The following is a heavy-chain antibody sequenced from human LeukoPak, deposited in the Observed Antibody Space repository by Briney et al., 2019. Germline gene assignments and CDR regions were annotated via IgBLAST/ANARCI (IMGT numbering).Heavy chain of an antibody. CDR2: INPNSGGT. Sequence: ASVKVSCKASGYTFTGYYMHWVRQAPGQGLEWMGWINPNSGGTNYAQKFQGRVTMTRGTSISTAYMELSSLRSDDAAVYYCARVPYRGYDPKVDYWGQGTLVTVSS. V-gene: IGHV1-2*02. D-gene: IGHD5-12*01. CDR1: GYTFTGYY. J-gene: IGHJ4*02. CDR3: ARVPYRGYDPKVDY.